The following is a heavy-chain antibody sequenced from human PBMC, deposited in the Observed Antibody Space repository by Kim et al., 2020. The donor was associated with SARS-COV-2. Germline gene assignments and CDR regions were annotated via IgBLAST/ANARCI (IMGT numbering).Heavy chain of an antibody. CDR3: ASGLGFDAFDI. CDR2: I. Sequence: IYYADSVKGRFTISRDNAKNSLYLQMNSLRAEDTAVYYCASGLGFDAFDIWGQGTMVTVSS. D-gene: IGHD3-16*01. J-gene: IGHJ3*02. V-gene: IGHV3-21*01.